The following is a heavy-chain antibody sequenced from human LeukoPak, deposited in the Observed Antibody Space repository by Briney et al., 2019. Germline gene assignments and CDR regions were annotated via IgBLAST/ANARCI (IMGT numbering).Heavy chain of an antibody. V-gene: IGHV3-73*01. J-gene: IGHJ4*02. CDR2: IRDKANSYAT. CDR3: TRWDCPTTGCSPFDY. D-gene: IGHD2-2*01. CDR1: GFTFSGSA. Sequence: GGSLRLSCAASGFTFSGSAIHWVRQASGKGLEWVGRIRDKANSYATAYIASVKGRFTISRDDSKNTAYLQMSSLKTEDTAVYYCTRWDCPTTGCSPFDYWGQGTLVTVSS.